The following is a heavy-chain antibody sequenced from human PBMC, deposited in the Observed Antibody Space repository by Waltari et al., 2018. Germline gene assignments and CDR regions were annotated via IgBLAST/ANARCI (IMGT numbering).Heavy chain of an antibody. CDR2: IYYSGST. J-gene: IGHJ5*02. V-gene: IGHV4-59*08. Sequence: QVQLQESGPGLVKPSATLSLTCPVSGGSISSYSSRWIRKPPGKGLEWIGYIYYSGSTNYNPSLKSRVTISVDTSKNQFSLKLSSVTAADTAVYYCARHLLRNWFDPWGQGTLVTVSS. CDR3: ARHLLRNWFDP. CDR1: GGSISSYS.